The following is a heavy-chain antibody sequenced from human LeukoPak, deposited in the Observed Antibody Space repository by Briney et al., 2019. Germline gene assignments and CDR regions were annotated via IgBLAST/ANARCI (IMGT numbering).Heavy chain of an antibody. J-gene: IGHJ5*02. CDR1: GGSFSGYY. CDR2: INHSGST. V-gene: IGHV4-34*01. D-gene: IGHD3-10*01. Sequence: PSETLSLTCAVYGGSFSGYYWSWIRQPPGKGLEWIGEINHSGSTNYNPSLKSRVTISVDRSKNQFSLNLNFVTAADTTLYYCARGDGSGSGRWFDPWGQGTLITVSS. CDR3: ARGDGSGSGRWFDP.